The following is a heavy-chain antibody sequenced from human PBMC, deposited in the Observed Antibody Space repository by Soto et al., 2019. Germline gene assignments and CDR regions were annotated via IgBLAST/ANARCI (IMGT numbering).Heavy chain of an antibody. CDR3: AKDLRGFTCYDYIWGSYRSALDAFDI. J-gene: IGHJ3*02. CDR1: GFTFSSYA. V-gene: IGHV3-23*01. D-gene: IGHD3-16*02. CDR2: ISGSGGST. Sequence: GGSLRLSCAASGFTFSSYAMSWVRQAPGKGLEWVSAISGSGGSTYYADSVKGRFTISRDNSKNTLYLQMNSLRAEDTAVYYCAKDLRGFTCYDYIWGSYRSALDAFDIWGQGTMVTVSS.